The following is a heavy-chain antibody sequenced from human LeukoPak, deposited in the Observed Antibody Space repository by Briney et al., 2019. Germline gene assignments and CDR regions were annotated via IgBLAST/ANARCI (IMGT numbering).Heavy chain of an antibody. Sequence: PSETLSLTCTVSGGSISSYYWSWIRQPPGKGLEWIGFIYYSGSTNYNPSLKSRLTISVDTSKNQFSLKLSSVTATDTAVYYCASLTTVTQGYFDSWGQGTLVTVSS. CDR2: IYYSGST. D-gene: IGHD4-17*01. CDR1: GGSISSYY. J-gene: IGHJ4*02. CDR3: ASLTTVTQGYFDS. V-gene: IGHV4-59*08.